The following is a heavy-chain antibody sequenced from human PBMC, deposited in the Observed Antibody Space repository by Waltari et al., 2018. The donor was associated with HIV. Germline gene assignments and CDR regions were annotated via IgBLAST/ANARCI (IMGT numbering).Heavy chain of an antibody. CDR1: GFTFISYW. Sequence: EVQLVESGGGLVQPGGSLRLSCAASGFTFISYWVSWVRQAPGNVLEWGANIRPDGNDKYYVDSVKGRFTIARDNVKNSLYLQMNTLRAEDTAVYYCARGGGAAAGTVDYWGQGTLVTVSS. CDR3: ARGGGAAAGTVDY. CDR2: IRPDGNDK. J-gene: IGHJ4*02. V-gene: IGHV3-7*01. D-gene: IGHD6-13*01.